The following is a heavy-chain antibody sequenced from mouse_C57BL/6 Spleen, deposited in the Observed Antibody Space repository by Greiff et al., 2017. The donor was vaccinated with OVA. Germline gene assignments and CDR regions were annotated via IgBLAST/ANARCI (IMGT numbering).Heavy chain of an antibody. D-gene: IGHD1-1*02. CDR3: ARLGGYYVDY. CDR1: GYTFTSYT. J-gene: IGHJ2*01. Sequence: VQRVESGAELARPGASVTMSCKASGYTFTSYTMHWVKQRPGQGLECLCSLNPSSGYTKYNQKFKDKATLTADKSSSTAYMQLSSLTSEDSAVYYCARLGGYYVDYWGQGTTLTVSS. CDR2: LNPSSGYT. V-gene: IGHV1-4*01.